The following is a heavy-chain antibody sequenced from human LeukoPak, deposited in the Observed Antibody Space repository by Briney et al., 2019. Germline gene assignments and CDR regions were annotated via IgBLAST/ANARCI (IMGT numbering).Heavy chain of an antibody. CDR3: ARHPELGYCSGGSCYTLYMDV. D-gene: IGHD2-15*01. CDR2: IYYSGST. J-gene: IGHJ6*03. V-gene: IGHV4-39*01. Sequence: PSETLSLTCTVSGGSISSYYWGWIRQPPGKGLEWIGSIYYSGSTYYNPSLKSRVTISVDTSKNQFSLKLSSVTAADTAVYYCARHPELGYCSGGSCYTLYMDVWGKGTTVTISS. CDR1: GGSISSYY.